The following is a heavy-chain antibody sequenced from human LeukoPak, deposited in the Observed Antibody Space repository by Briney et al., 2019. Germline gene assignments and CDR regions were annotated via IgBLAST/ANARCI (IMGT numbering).Heavy chain of an antibody. J-gene: IGHJ3*02. D-gene: IGHD6-6*01. V-gene: IGHV1-69*13. CDR1: GYTFTSYG. CDR2: IIPIFGTA. CDR3: ARGSIAARPNAFDI. Sequence: GASVKVSCKASGYTFTSYGISWVRQAPGQGLEWMGGIIPIFGTANYAQKFQGRVTITADESTSTAYMELSSLRSEDTAVYYCARGSIAARPNAFDIWGQGTMVTVSS.